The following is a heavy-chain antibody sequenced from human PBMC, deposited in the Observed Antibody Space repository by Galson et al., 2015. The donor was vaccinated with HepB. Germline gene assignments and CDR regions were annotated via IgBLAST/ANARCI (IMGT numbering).Heavy chain of an antibody. CDR2: ISSSSSYT. D-gene: IGHD4-17*01. CDR1: GFTFSDYY. CDR3: ARIGATVTTFDFDY. J-gene: IGHJ4*02. V-gene: IGHV3-11*03. Sequence: SLRLSCAASGFTFSDYYMSWIRQAPGKGLEWVSYISSSSSYTNYADSVKGRFTISRDNAKNSLYLQMNSLRAEDTAVYYCARIGATVTTFDFDYWGQGTLVTVSS.